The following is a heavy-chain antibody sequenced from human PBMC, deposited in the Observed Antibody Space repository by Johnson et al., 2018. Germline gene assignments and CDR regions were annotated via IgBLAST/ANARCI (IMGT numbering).Heavy chain of an antibody. CDR1: GFTFSSYS. V-gene: IGHV3-21*01. CDR2: ISSSSSYI. J-gene: IGHJ1*01. CDR3: ARSQAGQH. Sequence: VQLVESGGGLVKPGGSXRLSCAASGFTFSSYSMNWVRQAPGKGLEWVSSISSSSSYIYDADSGKGRFTISRDNAKNSLYLQMNSLRAEDQAVYYCARSQAGQHWGQGTLGTVSS.